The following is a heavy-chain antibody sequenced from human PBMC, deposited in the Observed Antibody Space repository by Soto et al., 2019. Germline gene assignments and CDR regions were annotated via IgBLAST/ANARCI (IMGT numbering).Heavy chain of an antibody. D-gene: IGHD3-10*01. CDR1: GFTFSSYW. V-gene: IGHV3-7*01. Sequence: GGSLRLSCAASGFTFSSYWMSWVRQAPGKGLEWVANIKQDGSEKYYVDSVKGRFTISRDNAKNSLYLQMNSLRAEDTAVYYCARVAIEVTMVREPSFYYYYMDVWGKGTTVTVSS. J-gene: IGHJ6*03. CDR3: ARVAIEVTMVREPSFYYYYMDV. CDR2: IKQDGSEK.